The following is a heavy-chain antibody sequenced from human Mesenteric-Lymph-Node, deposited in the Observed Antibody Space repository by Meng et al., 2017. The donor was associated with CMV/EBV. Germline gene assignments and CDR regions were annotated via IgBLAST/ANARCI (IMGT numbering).Heavy chain of an antibody. J-gene: IGHJ4*02. CDR3: ARGGYPLGACSGGSCYSGDY. CDR2: IIPIFGTA. CDR1: GGTFSSYA. D-gene: IGHD2-15*01. V-gene: IGHV1-69*05. Sequence: SVKVSCKASGGTFSSYAISWVRQAPGQGLEWMGGIIPIFGTANYAQKFQGRVTITTDESTSTAYMELSSLRSEDTAVYYCARGGYPLGACSGGSCYSGDYWGQGTLVTVSS.